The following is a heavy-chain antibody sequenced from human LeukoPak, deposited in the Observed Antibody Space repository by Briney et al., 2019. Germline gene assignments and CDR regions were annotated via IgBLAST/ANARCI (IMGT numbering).Heavy chain of an antibody. CDR1: GFTFSNAW. V-gene: IGHV3-15*01. CDR2: IKSKTDGGTT. D-gene: IGHD3-22*01. CDR3: TTDPDYYDSSGYGAYFDY. Sequence: GGSLRLSCAASGFTFSNAWMSWVRQAPGKGLEWVGRIKSKTDGGTTDYAAPVKGRFTISRDDSKNTLYLQMNSLKTEDTAVYYCTTDPDYYDSSGYGAYFDYWGQGTLVTVSS. J-gene: IGHJ4*02.